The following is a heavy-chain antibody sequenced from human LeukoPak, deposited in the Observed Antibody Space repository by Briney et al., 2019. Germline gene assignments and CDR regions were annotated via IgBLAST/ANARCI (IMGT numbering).Heavy chain of an antibody. D-gene: IGHD6-19*01. Sequence: PGGSLRLSCAISGFTVSSTYMSWVRQAPGKGLEWVSVINSGGSTYYADSVKGRFTISRDNSKNTLHLQMNSLRAEDTAVYYCARDRAGTSFDFWGQGTLVTVSS. CDR3: ARDRAGTSFDF. V-gene: IGHV3-53*01. CDR2: INSGGST. J-gene: IGHJ4*02. CDR1: GFTVSSTY.